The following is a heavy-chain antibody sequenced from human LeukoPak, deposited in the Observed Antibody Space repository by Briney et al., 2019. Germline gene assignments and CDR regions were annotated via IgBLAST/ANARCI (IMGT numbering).Heavy chain of an antibody. CDR1: GFTFSSYN. D-gene: IGHD1-26*01. CDR2: ITSSSSYI. Sequence: GSLRLSCAASGFTFSSYNMNWVRQAPGKGLEWVSSITSSSSYIYYADAVKGRFTISRDNAKNSLYLQMDSLRVEDTAEHYCARDPYSGNYGAYYYYYMDVWGKGTTVTVSS. J-gene: IGHJ6*03. CDR3: ARDPYSGNYGAYYYYYMDV. V-gene: IGHV3-21*06.